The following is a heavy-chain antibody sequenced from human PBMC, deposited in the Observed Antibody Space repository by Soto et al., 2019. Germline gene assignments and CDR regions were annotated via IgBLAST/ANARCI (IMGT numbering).Heavy chain of an antibody. CDR1: SGSISSSNW. D-gene: IGHD6-6*01. CDR3: ASSGAISIAARPIDY. CDR2: LYHSGST. J-gene: IGHJ4*02. V-gene: IGHV4-4*02. Sequence: QVQLQASGPGLVKPSGTLSLTCAVSSGSISSSNWWSWVRQPPGKGLEWIGELYHSGSTNYNPSLKSRVIISVDKSKNQFSLKLSSVTAADTAVYYCASSGAISIAARPIDYWGQGTLVTVSS.